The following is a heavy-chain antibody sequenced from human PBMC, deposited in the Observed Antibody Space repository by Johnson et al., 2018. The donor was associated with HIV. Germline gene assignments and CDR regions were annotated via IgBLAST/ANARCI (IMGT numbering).Heavy chain of an antibody. J-gene: IGHJ3*02. V-gene: IGHV3-30-3*02. Sequence: QMQLVESGGGLGKPGGSLRLSCAASGFMFSSYAMHWVRQAPGKGLEWEAIISYDGRNKYYADSVKGRFTISRDNSKTTLYLQMNSLRAEDTAVYYCAKKQWPEDDAFDIWGQGTMVTVSS. CDR2: ISYDGRNK. CDR1: GFMFSSYA. CDR3: AKKQWPEDDAFDI. D-gene: IGHD6-19*01.